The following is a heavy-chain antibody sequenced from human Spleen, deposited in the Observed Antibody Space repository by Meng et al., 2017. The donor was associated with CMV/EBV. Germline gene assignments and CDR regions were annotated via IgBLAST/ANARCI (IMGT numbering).Heavy chain of an antibody. CDR1: GYTFGDYY. CDR3: ARGRIGGLRFLGDY. Sequence: ASVKVSCKASGYTFGDYYMHWVRQAPGQRLEWMGWVIPNNGGRKYAQKFQGRVTMTWDTSINTAYMELSRLRSDDTAVYYCARGRIGGLRFLGDYWGQGTLVTVSS. CDR2: VIPNNGGR. V-gene: IGHV1-2*02. J-gene: IGHJ4*02. D-gene: IGHD3-3*01.